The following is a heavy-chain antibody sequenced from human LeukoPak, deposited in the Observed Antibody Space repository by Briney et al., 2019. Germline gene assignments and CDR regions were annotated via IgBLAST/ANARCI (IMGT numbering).Heavy chain of an antibody. CDR1: GGSISSSSYY. CDR2: IYYSGST. J-gene: IGHJ3*02. V-gene: IGHV4-31*03. D-gene: IGHD1-26*01. CDR3: ARVPQKWELASGAFDI. Sequence: SETPSLTCTVSGGSISSSSYYWGWIRQHPGKGLEWIGYIYYSGSTYYNPSLKSRVTISVDTSKNQFSLKLSSVTAADTAVYYCARVPQKWELASGAFDIWGQGTMVTVSS.